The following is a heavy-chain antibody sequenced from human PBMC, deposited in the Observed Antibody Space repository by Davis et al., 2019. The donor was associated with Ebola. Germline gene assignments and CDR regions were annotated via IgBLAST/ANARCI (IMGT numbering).Heavy chain of an antibody. CDR3: ARVGAVAHNWFDP. J-gene: IGHJ5*02. CDR2: ISSSSSYI. V-gene: IGHV3-21*01. CDR1: GFTFSSYS. Sequence: GESLKISCAASGFTFSSYSMNWVRQAPGKGLEWVSSISSSSSYIYYADSVKGRFTISRDNAKSSLYLQMNSLRAEDTAVYYCARVGAVAHNWFDPWGQGTLVTVSS. D-gene: IGHD6-19*01.